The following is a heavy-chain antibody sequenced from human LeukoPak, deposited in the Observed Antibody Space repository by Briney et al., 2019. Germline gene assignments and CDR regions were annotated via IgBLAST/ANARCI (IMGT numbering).Heavy chain of an antibody. D-gene: IGHD4-23*01. CDR3: ARDRDYGGNLYAFDI. CDR1: GYTFTNYY. CDR2: INPSGGST. J-gene: IGHJ3*02. Sequence: GASVKVSCKASGYTFTNYYIHWVRQAPGQGLEWMGIINPSGGSTSYAQKFQGRVTMTRDKSTGTVYMELSSLRSEDTAVYYCARDRDYGGNLYAFDIWGQGTMVTVSS. V-gene: IGHV1-46*01.